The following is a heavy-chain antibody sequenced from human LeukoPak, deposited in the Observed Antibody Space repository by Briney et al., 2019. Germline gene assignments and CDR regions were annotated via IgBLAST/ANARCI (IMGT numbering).Heavy chain of an antibody. D-gene: IGHD1-26*01. CDR3: ARGGSYDPFDCYYYMDV. Sequence: PSETLSLTCTVSGGSISSYYWSWIRQPPGKGLEWIGYIYYSGSTNCNPSLKSRVTISVDTSKNQFSLKLSSVTAADTAVYYCARGGSYDPFDCYYYMDVWGKGTTVTVSS. CDR1: GGSISSYY. CDR2: IYYSGST. V-gene: IGHV4-59*01. J-gene: IGHJ6*03.